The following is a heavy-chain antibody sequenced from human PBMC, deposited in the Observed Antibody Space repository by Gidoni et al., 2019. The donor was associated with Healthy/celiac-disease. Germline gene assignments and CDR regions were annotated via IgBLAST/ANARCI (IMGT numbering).Heavy chain of an antibody. CDR2: IIPIFGTA. CDR3: ARVGEYSTAWYYYYGMDV. D-gene: IGHD6-6*01. V-gene: IGHV1-69*01. J-gene: IGHJ6*02. Sequence: QVQLVQSGAEVKKPGSSVKVSCKASGGTFSSYAISWVRQAPGQGLEWMGGIIPIFGTATYAQKFQGRVTITADESTSTAYMELSSLRSEDTAVYYCARVGEYSTAWYYYYGMDVWGQGTTVTVSS. CDR1: GGTFSSYA.